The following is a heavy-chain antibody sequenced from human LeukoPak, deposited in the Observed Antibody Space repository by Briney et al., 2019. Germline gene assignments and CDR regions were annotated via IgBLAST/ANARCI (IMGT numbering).Heavy chain of an antibody. CDR2: ISSRSSYI. V-gene: IGHV3-21*01. D-gene: IGHD2-21*02. CDR3: ARENVVVTAIDY. J-gene: IGHJ4*02. Sequence: GGSLRLSCAASGFTFSSYSMNWVRQAPGKGLEWVSSISSRSSYIYYADSVKGRFTISRDNAKNSLYLQMNSLRAEDTAVYYCARENVVVTAIDYWGQGTLVTVSS. CDR1: GFTFSSYS.